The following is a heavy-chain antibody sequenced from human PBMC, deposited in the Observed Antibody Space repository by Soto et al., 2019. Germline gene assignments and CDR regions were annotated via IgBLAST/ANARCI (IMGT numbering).Heavy chain of an antibody. J-gene: IGHJ4*02. CDR2: IYHSGST. V-gene: IGHV4-30-2*01. CDR3: ARDSAGEFGVGSFDY. D-gene: IGHD3-10*01. CDR1: GGSISSGGYS. Sequence: SETLSLTCAVSGGSISSGGYSWSWIRQPPGKGLEWIGYIYHSGSTYYNPSLKSRVTISVDRSKNQFSLKLSSVTAADTAVYYCARDSAGEFGVGSFDYWGQGTLVTVSS.